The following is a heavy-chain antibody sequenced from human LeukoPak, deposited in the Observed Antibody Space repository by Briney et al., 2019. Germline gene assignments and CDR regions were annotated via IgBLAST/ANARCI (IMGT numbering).Heavy chain of an antibody. CDR2: IKEDGTQS. V-gene: IGHV3-7*04. J-gene: IGHJ6*02. D-gene: IGHD6-13*01. Sequence: GGSLRLSCVASGFTFSSYWMSWVRQAPGKGLEWVANIKEDGTQSIYVDSVKGRFTISRDNAKNSLYLQMNSLRAEETAVYYCARLRPYSSTWYAYYGMDVWGQGTTDTVSS. CDR3: ARLRPYSSTWYAYYGMDV. CDR1: GFTFSSYW.